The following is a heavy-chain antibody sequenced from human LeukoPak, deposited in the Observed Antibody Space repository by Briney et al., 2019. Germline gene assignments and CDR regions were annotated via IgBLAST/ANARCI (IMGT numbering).Heavy chain of an antibody. CDR2: INHRGSS. Sequence: SETLPLTCAVYGESFSAYFWNWIRQAPGKPLEYIGEINHRGSSHYNPSLKTRVTLSVDTSKNQFSLKLTSVTAADTAVYFCARGSSFDGYCSAGARDAGYYDSWGQGTPVTVSS. CDR3: ARGSSFDGYCSAGARDAGYYDS. CDR1: GESFSAYF. V-gene: IGHV4-34*01. D-gene: IGHD2-15*01. J-gene: IGHJ4*02.